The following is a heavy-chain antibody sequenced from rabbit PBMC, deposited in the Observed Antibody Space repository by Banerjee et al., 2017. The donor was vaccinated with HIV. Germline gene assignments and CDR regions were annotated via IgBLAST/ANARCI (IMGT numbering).Heavy chain of an antibody. J-gene: IGHJ6*01. CDR3: ARWVSGSNYWDL. CDR1: GFSFSSFYY. Sequence: QSLEESGGDLVKPEGSLTLTCTASGFSFSSFYYMCWVRQAPGKGLEWIACIYAGSSGSTYYATWAKGRFTISKTSSTTVTLQMTSLTAADTATYFCARWVSGSNYWDLWGPGTLVNVS. D-gene: IGHD8-1*01. CDR2: IYAGSSGST. V-gene: IGHV1S40*01.